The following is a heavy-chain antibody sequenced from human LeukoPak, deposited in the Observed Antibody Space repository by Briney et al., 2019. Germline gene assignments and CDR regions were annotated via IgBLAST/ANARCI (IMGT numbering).Heavy chain of an antibody. Sequence: SETLSLTCTVSGGSISSYYWSLIRQPPGKGLEWIGYIYYSGSTNYNPSLKSRVTISVDTSKNQFSLKLSSVTAADTAVYYCARGAVAGTDYWGQGTLVTVSS. CDR1: GGSISSYY. CDR2: IYYSGST. V-gene: IGHV4-59*01. D-gene: IGHD6-19*01. J-gene: IGHJ4*02. CDR3: ARGAVAGTDY.